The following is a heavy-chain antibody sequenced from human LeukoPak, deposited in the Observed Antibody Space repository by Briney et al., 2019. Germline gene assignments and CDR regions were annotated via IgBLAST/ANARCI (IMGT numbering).Heavy chain of an antibody. Sequence: ASVKVSCKASGYTFTSYGISWVRQAPGQGLEWMGWISAYNGNTNYAQKLQGRVTMTTDTSTSTAYMELRSLRSDDTAVYYCARDISYYYDSSGYYFDDWGQGTLVTVSS. D-gene: IGHD3-22*01. V-gene: IGHV1-18*01. CDR1: GYTFTSYG. CDR2: ISAYNGNT. J-gene: IGHJ4*02. CDR3: ARDISYYYDSSGYYFDD.